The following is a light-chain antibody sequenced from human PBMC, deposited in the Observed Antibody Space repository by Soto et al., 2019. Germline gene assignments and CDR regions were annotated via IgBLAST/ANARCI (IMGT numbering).Light chain of an antibody. CDR2: AAS. CDR1: QSISSY. Sequence: DIQMTQSPSSLSASVGDRVTITCRASQSISSYLHWYRQKPGKAPKLLIYAASSLQSGVPSRFSGSGSGTDFTLTISSLQPEDFATYYCQHSYSTPYTFGQGTKLEIK. J-gene: IGKJ2*01. CDR3: QHSYSTPYT. V-gene: IGKV1-39*01.